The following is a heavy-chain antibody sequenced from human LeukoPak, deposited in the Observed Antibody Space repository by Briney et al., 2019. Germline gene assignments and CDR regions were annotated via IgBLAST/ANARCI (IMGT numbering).Heavy chain of an antibody. Sequence: SETLSLTCTVSGGSISSSSYYWGWIRQPPGKVLEWIGSIYYSGSTYYNPSLKSRVTISVDTSKNQFSLKLSSVTAADTAVYYCARQGGLGRQWLADYWGQGTLVTVSS. D-gene: IGHD6-19*01. CDR2: IYYSGST. CDR3: ARQGGLGRQWLADY. V-gene: IGHV4-39*01. CDR1: GGSISSSSYY. J-gene: IGHJ4*02.